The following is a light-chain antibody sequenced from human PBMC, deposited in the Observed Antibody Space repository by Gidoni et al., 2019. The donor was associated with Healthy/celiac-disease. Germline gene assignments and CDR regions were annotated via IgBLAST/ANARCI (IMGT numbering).Light chain of an antibody. CDR1: SSDVGGYNY. V-gene: IGLV2-14*01. CDR2: EVS. Sequence: QSAMTQPAPASGTPGQAITISCTGTSSDVGGYNYVSWYQQHPGKAPKLMIYEVSNRPTGVPVRFSGSKSGNTASLTISGLQAEDAADYYCSSYTSSSTWVFGGGTKLTVL. CDR3: SSYTSSSTWV. J-gene: IGLJ3*02.